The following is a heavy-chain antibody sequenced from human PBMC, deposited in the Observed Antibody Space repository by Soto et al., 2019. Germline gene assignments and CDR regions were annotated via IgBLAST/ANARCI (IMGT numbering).Heavy chain of an antibody. D-gene: IGHD3-22*01. J-gene: IGHJ6*02. V-gene: IGHV1-2*04. CDR2: INPNSGGT. CDR3: ARDPGDTYYYDSSGYYYGYYYGMDV. CDR1: GYTFTGYY. Sequence: GASVKVSCKASGYTFTGYYMHWVRQAPGQGLEWMGWINPNSGGTNYAQKFQGWVTMTRDTSISTAYMELSRLRSDDTAVYYCARDPGDTYYYDSSGYYYGYYYGMDVWGQGTTVTVSS.